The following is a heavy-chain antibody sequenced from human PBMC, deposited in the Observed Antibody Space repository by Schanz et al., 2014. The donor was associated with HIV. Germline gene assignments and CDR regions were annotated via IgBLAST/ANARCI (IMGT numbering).Heavy chain of an antibody. CDR1: GGTFNNYA. V-gene: IGHV1-69*06. D-gene: IGHD5-12*01. CDR3: ARGAAEMATMTPWRY. Sequence: QVQLVQSGAAVRKPGSSVTVSCKTSGGTFNNYALNWVRQAPGQGLEWMGGIIPVFGTANYAQKFQGRVDMTRTTSISTAYMDLRSLRSDDTAVYYCARGAAEMATMTPWRYWGQGTLVTVSS. CDR2: IIPVFGTA. J-gene: IGHJ4*02.